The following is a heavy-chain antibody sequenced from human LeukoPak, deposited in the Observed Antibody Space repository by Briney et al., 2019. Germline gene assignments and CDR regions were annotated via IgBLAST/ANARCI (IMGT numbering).Heavy chain of an antibody. J-gene: IGHJ3*02. Sequence: GRSLRLSCAASGFTFSSYAMHWVRQAPGKGLEWVAVISYDGSKKKSADSVKGRFTISRDNSKSTVYLQMNSLTTEDTAVYHCAKEYHRIHDAFDTWGHGTMVTVSS. CDR3: AKEYHRIHDAFDT. CDR1: GFTFSSYA. D-gene: IGHD2-2*01. CDR2: ISYDGSKK. V-gene: IGHV3-30*14.